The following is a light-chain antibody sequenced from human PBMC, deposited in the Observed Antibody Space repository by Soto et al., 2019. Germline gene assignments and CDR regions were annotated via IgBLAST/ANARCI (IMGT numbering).Light chain of an antibody. J-gene: IGKJ1*01. CDR2: KAS. CDR1: QSISSW. CDR3: QQYNSYWT. Sequence: DIQMTQSPSTLSASVGDRVTITCRASQSISSWLAWYQQKPGKAPKLLIYKASSVQSAVPSRFSGSGSGTEFTLTISSLQPDDFATYYCQQYNSYWTFGQGTKVDIK. V-gene: IGKV1-5*03.